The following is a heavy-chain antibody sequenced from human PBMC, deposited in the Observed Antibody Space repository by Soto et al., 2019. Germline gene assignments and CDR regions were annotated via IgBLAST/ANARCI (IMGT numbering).Heavy chain of an antibody. V-gene: IGHV4-39*01. CDR1: GGSISSSSYY. Sequence: PSETLSLTCTVSGGSISSSSYYWGWIRQPPGKGLEWIGSIYYSGSTYYNPSLKSRVTISVDTSKNQFSLKLSSVTAADTAVYYCARPPPYGDYYYGMDVWGQGTTVTVSS. CDR2: IYYSGST. J-gene: IGHJ6*02. D-gene: IGHD4-17*01. CDR3: ARPPPYGDYYYGMDV.